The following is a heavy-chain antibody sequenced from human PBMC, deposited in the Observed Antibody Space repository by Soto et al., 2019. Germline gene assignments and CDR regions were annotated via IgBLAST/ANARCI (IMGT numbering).Heavy chain of an antibody. CDR2: TYYRSKWYN. V-gene: IGHV6-1*01. CDR1: GDSVSSNSAA. D-gene: IGHD6-6*01. CDR3: ARDFSIAAREGPYYYYYGMDV. Sequence: SQTLSLTCAISGDSVSSNSAAWNWIRQSPSRGLEWLGRTYYRSKWYNDYAVSVKSRITINPDTSKNQFSLQLNSVTPEDMAVYYCARDFSIAAREGPYYYYYGMDVWGQGTTVTVSS. J-gene: IGHJ6*02.